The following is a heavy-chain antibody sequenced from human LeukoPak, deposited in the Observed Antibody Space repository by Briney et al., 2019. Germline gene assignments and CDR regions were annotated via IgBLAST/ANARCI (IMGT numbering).Heavy chain of an antibody. CDR2: IKEDGSEK. V-gene: IGHV3-7*01. CDR1: GFIFSSYW. D-gene: IGHD6-6*01. J-gene: IGHJ4*02. CDR3: ATDRSSIAVRPH. Sequence: QPGGSLRLSCAASGFIFSSYWMSWVRQAPGKGLEWVANIKEDGSEKYYVDSVKGRFTIPRDNAKNTLYLQMNSLRAEDTAVYYCATDRSSIAVRPHWGQGTLVTVSS.